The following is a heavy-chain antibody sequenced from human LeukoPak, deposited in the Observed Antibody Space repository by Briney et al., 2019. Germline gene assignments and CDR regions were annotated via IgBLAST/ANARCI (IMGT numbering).Heavy chain of an antibody. D-gene: IGHD3-10*01. CDR2: IDSSGTT. Sequence: SETLSLTCTVSGGSFTTYYWSWIRQPAGRGLEWIGHIDSSGTTNYNPPLKSRVTMSTDPSKNQFSLKLSSVTAADTAIYYCARDAKYYYGSRTFFFYEHWGQGTLLTVSS. V-gene: IGHV4-4*07. CDR1: GGSFTTYY. CDR3: ARDAKYYYGSRTFFFYEH. J-gene: IGHJ4*02.